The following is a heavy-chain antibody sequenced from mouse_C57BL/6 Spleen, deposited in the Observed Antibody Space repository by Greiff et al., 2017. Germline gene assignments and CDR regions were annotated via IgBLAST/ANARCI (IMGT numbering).Heavy chain of an antibody. CDR2: ISNGGGST. J-gene: IGHJ2*01. Sequence: EVKLVESGGGLVQPGGSLKLSCAASGFTFSDYYMYWVRQTPEKRLEWVAYISNGGGSTYYPDTVKGRFTISRDNAKNTLYLQMSRLKSEDTAMYYCARGSGNGDYFDYWGQGTTLTVSS. D-gene: IGHD1-3*01. CDR3: ARGSGNGDYFDY. V-gene: IGHV5-12*01. CDR1: GFTFSDYY.